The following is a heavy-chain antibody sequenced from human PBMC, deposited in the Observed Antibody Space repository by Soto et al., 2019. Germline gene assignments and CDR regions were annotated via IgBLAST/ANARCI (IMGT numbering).Heavy chain of an antibody. CDR2: ISYDGSNK. Sequence: QVQLVESGGGVVQPGRSLRLSCAASGFTFSSYAMHWVRQAPGKGLEWVALISYDGSNKYYADSVKGRFSISRDNSKNTLYLQVNSLRAEDTAVYYCAKQFGTGWSYFDYWGQGTLVTVSS. CDR3: AKQFGTGWSYFDY. D-gene: IGHD6-19*01. V-gene: IGHV3-30*18. CDR1: GFTFSSYA. J-gene: IGHJ4*02.